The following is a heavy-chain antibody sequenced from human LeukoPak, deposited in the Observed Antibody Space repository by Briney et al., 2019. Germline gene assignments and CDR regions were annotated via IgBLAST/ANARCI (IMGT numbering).Heavy chain of an antibody. D-gene: IGHD3-10*01. CDR2: IRYDGSNK. V-gene: IGHV3-30*02. CDR1: GFGFSGYG. Sequence: PGGSLRLSCAASGFGFSGYGMHWVRQAPGKGLEWVAFIRYDGSNKYYADSVKGRFTISRDNSKNTLYLQMNSLRAEDTAVYYCAKDGATMVRGVINPPDYWGQGTLVTVSS. CDR3: AKDGATMVRGVINPPDY. J-gene: IGHJ4*02.